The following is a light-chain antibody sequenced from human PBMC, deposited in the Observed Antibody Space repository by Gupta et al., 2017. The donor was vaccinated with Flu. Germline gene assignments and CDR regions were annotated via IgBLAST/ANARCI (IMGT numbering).Light chain of an antibody. V-gene: IGKV1-39*01. Sequence: DIQMTQSPSSLSASVGDRVTITCRTSQSISSNLNWYQQKPGKAPNLLIYAASNLQSGVPSKFSGSGSETDFTLTISSLQPEDFATYYCQQTYSTSWTFGQGTKVEIK. CDR3: QQTYSTSWT. J-gene: IGKJ1*01. CDR1: QSISSN. CDR2: AAS.